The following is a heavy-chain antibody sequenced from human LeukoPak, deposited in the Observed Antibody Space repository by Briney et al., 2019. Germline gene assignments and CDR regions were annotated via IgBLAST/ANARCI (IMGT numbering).Heavy chain of an antibody. Sequence: GGSLRLSCAASGFTFSNYWMTWVRQAPGKGLEWVASIKQDGSEKYYVDSVKGRFTISRDNAKNSLYLQMNSLRAEDTAIYYCARDKSAGADTGSSFYYWGQGALVTVSS. CDR1: GFTFSNYW. D-gene: IGHD3-10*01. CDR3: ARDKSAGADTGSSFYY. J-gene: IGHJ4*02. V-gene: IGHV3-7*03. CDR2: IKQDGSEK.